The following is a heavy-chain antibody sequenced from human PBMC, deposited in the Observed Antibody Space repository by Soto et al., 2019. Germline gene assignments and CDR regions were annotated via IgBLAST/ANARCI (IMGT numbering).Heavy chain of an antibody. D-gene: IGHD2-15*01. CDR1: GFTFSSYS. Sequence: GGCLRLSCAASGFTFSSYSMNWVRQAPGRGLEWISYISSNSYTKFYADSVKGRFTISRDNARNSLYLQMNSLRVEDTAVYYCARDIDGGGQGTLVTVSS. CDR3: ARDIDG. CDR2: ISSNSYTK. J-gene: IGHJ4*02. V-gene: IGHV3-48*01.